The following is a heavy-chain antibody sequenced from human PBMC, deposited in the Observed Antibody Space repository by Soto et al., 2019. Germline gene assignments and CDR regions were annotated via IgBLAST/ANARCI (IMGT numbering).Heavy chain of an antibody. J-gene: IGHJ6*02. D-gene: IGHD2-2*01. CDR1: GFTFSSYG. Sequence: GGALRLSCAESGFTFSSYGMHWVRQSPGKGLEWVAVIWYDGSNKYYADSVKGRFTISRDNSKNTLYLQMNSLRAEDTAVYYCAGTIVVVPAATLGPLYYYGMDVWGQGTTVTVSS. V-gene: IGHV3-33*01. CDR3: AGTIVVVPAATLGPLYYYGMDV. CDR2: IWYDGSNK.